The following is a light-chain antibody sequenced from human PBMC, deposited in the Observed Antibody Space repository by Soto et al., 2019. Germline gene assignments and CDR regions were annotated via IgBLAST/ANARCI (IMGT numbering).Light chain of an antibody. V-gene: IGKV1-5*01. CDR3: THHT. Sequence: DIQMTQSPSTLSAFVGDRVTITCRASQSISSWLAWYQQKPGKAPKLLIYDASSLESGVPSRFSGSGSGTEFTLTISSLQPDDFATYYCTHHTFGQGTKLEIK. J-gene: IGKJ2*01. CDR2: DAS. CDR1: QSISSW.